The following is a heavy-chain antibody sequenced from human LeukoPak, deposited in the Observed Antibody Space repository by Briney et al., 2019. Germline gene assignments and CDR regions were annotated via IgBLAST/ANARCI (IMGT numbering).Heavy chain of an antibody. CDR1: GGTFSSYA. J-gene: IGHJ5*02. V-gene: IGHV1-69*01. CDR3: AIVYTWIHRCNWFDP. D-gene: IGHD5-18*01. Sequence: SVKVSCKASGGTFSSYAISWVRQAPGQGLEWMGGIIPIFGTANYAQKFQGRVTITADESTSTAYMELSSLRSEDTAVYYCAIVYTWIHRCNWFDPWGQGTLVTVSS. CDR2: IIPIFGTA.